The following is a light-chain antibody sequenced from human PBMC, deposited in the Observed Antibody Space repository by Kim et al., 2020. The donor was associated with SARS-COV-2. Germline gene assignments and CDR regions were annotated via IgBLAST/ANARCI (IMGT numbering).Light chain of an antibody. V-gene: IGKV3-20*01. J-gene: IGKJ5*01. Sequence: SPGERATLSCRASQSVGSSYLAWYQQKPGQAPRRLIYGASSRATGIPDRFSGSGSGTDFTLTISRLEPEDFAVYYCQQYGSSPPTFGQGTRLEIK. CDR3: QQYGSSPPT. CDR1: QSVGSSY. CDR2: GAS.